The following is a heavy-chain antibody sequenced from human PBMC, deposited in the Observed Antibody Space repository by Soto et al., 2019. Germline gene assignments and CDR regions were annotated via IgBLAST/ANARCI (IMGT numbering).Heavy chain of an antibody. V-gene: IGHV1-3*01. Sequence: ASVKVSCKASGYTFTSYAMHWVRQAPGQRLEWMGWINAGNGNTNYIQKFQGRVTMTRDTSISTAYMELSRLRSDDTAVYFCAKARGVGYYYGMDVWGPGTTVTVSS. J-gene: IGHJ6*02. CDR3: AKARGVGYYYGMDV. D-gene: IGHD3-10*01. CDR1: GYTFTSYA. CDR2: INAGNGNT.